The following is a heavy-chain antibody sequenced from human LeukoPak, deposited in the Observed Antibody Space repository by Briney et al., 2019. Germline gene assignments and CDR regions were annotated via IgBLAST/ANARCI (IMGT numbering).Heavy chain of an antibody. CDR2: IYYSGST. V-gene: IGHV4-59*02. D-gene: IGHD1-26*01. CDR3: ARGWASGSYYNY. CDR1: GGSVSSYY. Sequence: SETLSRTCTVSGGSVSSYYWNWIRQPPGKGLEWIGYIYYSGSTNYNPSLRRRVTISVDTSKNQFSLKLSSVTAADTAVYYCARGWASGSYYNYWGQGTLVTVSS. J-gene: IGHJ4*02.